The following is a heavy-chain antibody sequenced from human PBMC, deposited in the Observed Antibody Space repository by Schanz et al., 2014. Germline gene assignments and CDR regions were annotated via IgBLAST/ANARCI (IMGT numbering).Heavy chain of an antibody. CDR2: IYYSGST. D-gene: IGHD1-1*01. CDR3: ARGGRTTYNYYYGMDV. J-gene: IGHJ6*02. V-gene: IGHV4-30-4*07. Sequence: QVQLQESGPGLVKPSQTLSLTCAVSGGSISSGGYSWNWIRQPPGKGLEWIVYIYYSGSTYYNPSLKSRVPISVDTSKTQFSLKLSSVTAADTAVYYCARGGRTTYNYYYGMDVWGQGTTVTVSS. CDR1: GGSISSGGYS.